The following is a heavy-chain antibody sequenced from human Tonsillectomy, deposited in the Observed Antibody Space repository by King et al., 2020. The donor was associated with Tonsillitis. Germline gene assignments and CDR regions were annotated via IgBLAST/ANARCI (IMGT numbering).Heavy chain of an antibody. CDR1: GFTFSNYA. D-gene: IGHD6-19*01. CDR3: AKDVNSGWLYYFDF. Sequence: VQLVESGGGLVQPGGSLRLSCAASGFTFSNYAMSWVRQAPGKGLEWGSTIITRCGSTYYADSVKGRFTISRDNSTNTLSLQMGSLRVEDTAIYYCAKDVNSGWLYYFDFWSQGTLVTVSS. V-gene: IGHV3-23*04. CDR2: IITRCGST. J-gene: IGHJ4*02.